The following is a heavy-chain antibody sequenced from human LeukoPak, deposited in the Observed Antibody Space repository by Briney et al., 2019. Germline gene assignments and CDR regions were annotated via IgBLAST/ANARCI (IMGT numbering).Heavy chain of an antibody. V-gene: IGHV4-34*01. D-gene: IGHD2-2*02. Sequence: SETLSLTCAVYGGSFSAYYWSWIRHPPGKGLEWIGEINHSGSTNCNPSLKSRVTISVETSKNQFSLKLSSVTAADTAVYYCARAPGYCSSTSCYNMPFDYWGQGTLVTVSS. CDR2: INHSGST. CDR1: GGSFSAYY. CDR3: ARAPGYCSSTSCYNMPFDY. J-gene: IGHJ4*02.